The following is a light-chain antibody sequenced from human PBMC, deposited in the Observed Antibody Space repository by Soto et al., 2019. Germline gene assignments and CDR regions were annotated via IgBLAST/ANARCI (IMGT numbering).Light chain of an antibody. CDR3: QQYGSSPLT. V-gene: IGKV3-20*01. CDR2: DAS. CDR1: QSVRSNY. Sequence: EIVLTQSPGTLSLSPGERATLSCRASQSVRSNYLAWYQQKPGQAPRFLIYDASTRATGIPDRFSGSGSGTDFTLIISRLEPEDFAVYYCQQYGSSPLTFGGGTKVEIK. J-gene: IGKJ4*01.